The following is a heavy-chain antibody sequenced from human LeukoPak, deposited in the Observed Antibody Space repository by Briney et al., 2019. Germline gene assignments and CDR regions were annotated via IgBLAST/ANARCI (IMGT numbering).Heavy chain of an antibody. CDR2: ISAYNGNT. D-gene: IGHD2-21*02. V-gene: IGHV1-18*01. Sequence: GSGKYSCEDCGDACSGGGMSWVRRAPGQGLEWMGWISAYNGNTNYAQKLQGRVTMTTDTSTSTAYMELRSLRSDDTAVYYCARGGHIVVVTAPYYFDYWGQGTLVTVSS. CDR3: ARGGHIVVVTAPYYFDY. J-gene: IGHJ4*02. CDR1: GDACSGGG.